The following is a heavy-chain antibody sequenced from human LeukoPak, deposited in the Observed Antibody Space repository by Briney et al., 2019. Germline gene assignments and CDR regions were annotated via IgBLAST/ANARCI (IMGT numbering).Heavy chain of an antibody. CDR1: GFTFTNYA. D-gene: IGHD5-24*01. J-gene: IGHJ6*03. CDR2: ISGDGGFT. CDR3: AKSLQNTFYYYMDV. V-gene: IGHV3-23*01. Sequence: GGSLRLSCVGSGFTFTNYAMNWVRQAPGKGLEWVSTISGDGGFTNYADSGKGRFTFSRDNSKNTLYLQMNSLRAEDTAVYYCAKSLQNTFYYYMDVWGKGTTVTVSS.